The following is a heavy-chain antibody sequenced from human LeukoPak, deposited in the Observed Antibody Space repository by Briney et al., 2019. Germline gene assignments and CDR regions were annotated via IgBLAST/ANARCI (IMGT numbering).Heavy chain of an antibody. Sequence: SETLSLTCTVSGGSISSSRYYWGWIRQPPGKGLEWIGTIYYTGITYYKPSLKSRVTISADTSKNQFSLKLSSVTAADTAVYYCARESSGSSWYNWFDPWGQGTLVTVSS. J-gene: IGHJ5*02. D-gene: IGHD6-13*01. CDR2: IYYTGIT. CDR1: GGSISSSRYY. CDR3: ARESSGSSWYNWFDP. V-gene: IGHV4-39*07.